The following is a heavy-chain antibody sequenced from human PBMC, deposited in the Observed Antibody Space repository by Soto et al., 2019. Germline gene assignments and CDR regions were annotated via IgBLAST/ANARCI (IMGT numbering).Heavy chain of an antibody. Sequence: QVQLQESGPRLVKPSQTLSLTCTVSGGSISSGGFYWSWIRQRPEKGLEWIGYIYYTGNTYYNPSLKSRVTISVDTSKNQFSLKMSSVTAADTAVYYCARDAMATMRDWGQGTLVTVSS. V-gene: IGHV4-31*03. J-gene: IGHJ4*02. CDR2: IYYTGNT. CDR3: ARDAMATMRD. CDR1: GGSISSGGFY. D-gene: IGHD5-12*01.